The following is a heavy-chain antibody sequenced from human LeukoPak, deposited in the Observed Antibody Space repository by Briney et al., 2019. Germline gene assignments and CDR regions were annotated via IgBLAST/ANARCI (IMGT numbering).Heavy chain of an antibody. CDR3: ARESRASIFGVSGGYYYYMDV. D-gene: IGHD3-3*01. CDR1: GGSISSGGYY. CDR2: IYYSGRT. Sequence: PSQTLSLTCTVSGGSISSGGYYWSWIRQHPGKGLEWIGYIYYSGRTYYNPSLKSRVTISVDTSKNQFSLKLSSVTAADTAVYYCARESRASIFGVSGGYYYYMDVWGKGTTVTVSS. V-gene: IGHV4-31*03. J-gene: IGHJ6*03.